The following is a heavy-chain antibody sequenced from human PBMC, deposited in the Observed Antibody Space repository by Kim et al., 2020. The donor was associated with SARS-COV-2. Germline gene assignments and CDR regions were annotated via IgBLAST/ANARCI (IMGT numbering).Heavy chain of an antibody. Sequence: GGSLRLSCTASGFTFSSYAMHWVRQAPGKGLEWVAIISYDGSNKYYADSVKGRFTISRDNSKNTLFLQMNSLRAEDTAVYYCARERVWEWELRGGYFDYWGQGTLVTVSS. CDR3: ARERVWEWELRGGYFDY. D-gene: IGHD1-26*01. CDR1: GFTFSSYA. J-gene: IGHJ4*02. V-gene: IGHV3-30-3*01. CDR2: ISYDGSNK.